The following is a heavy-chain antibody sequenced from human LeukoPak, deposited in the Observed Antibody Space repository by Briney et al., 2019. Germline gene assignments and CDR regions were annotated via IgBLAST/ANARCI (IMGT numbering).Heavy chain of an antibody. V-gene: IGHV3-7*04. CDR1: GFTFSRYW. CDR3: ARAVAAADSY. D-gene: IGHD6-13*01. J-gene: IGHJ4*02. Sequence: PGGSLRLSCAVSGFTFSRYWMTWVRQAPGKGLEWVASIKQDGNEKYYVDSVRGRFTISRDNAKNSLYLQMNSLRAEDTAVYSCARAVAAADSYWGRGTLVTVSS. CDR2: IKQDGNEK.